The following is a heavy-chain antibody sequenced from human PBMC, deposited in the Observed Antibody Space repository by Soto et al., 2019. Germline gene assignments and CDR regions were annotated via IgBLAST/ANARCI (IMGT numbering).Heavy chain of an antibody. CDR3: ARAVQYDSLTGYYADYYYYGMDV. J-gene: IGHJ6*02. CDR1: GYTFTSYG. V-gene: IGHV1-18*01. D-gene: IGHD3-9*01. CDR2: ISTYNGNT. Sequence: QVQLVQSGAEVKKPGASVKVSCKASGYTFTSYGISWVRQAPGQGLEWMGWISTYNGNTNYAQKLQGRVTMTTDTSTSTDYMELRSLRSDDTAVYYCARAVQYDSLTGYYADYYYYGMDVWGQGTTVTVSS.